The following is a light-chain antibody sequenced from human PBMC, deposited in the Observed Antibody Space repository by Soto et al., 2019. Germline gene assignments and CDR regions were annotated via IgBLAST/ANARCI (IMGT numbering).Light chain of an antibody. CDR1: SSDVGGYNY. CDR2: EVS. CDR3: SSYTSSSVSGV. V-gene: IGLV2-14*01. Sequence: QSVLTQPASVSGSPGQSITISCTGTSSDVGGYNYVSWYQQHPGKAPKLMIYEVSNRPSGVSNRFSGSKSGNTASLTISGLQAEDGADYYCSSYTSSSVSGVFGGGTKLTVL. J-gene: IGLJ3*02.